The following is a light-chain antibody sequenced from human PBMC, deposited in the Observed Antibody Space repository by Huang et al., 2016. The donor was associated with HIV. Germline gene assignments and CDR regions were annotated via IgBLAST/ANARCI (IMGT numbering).Light chain of an antibody. J-gene: IGKJ3*01. Sequence: DIQMTQSPPSLSASVGDRVTITCRASQGINNYLAWYQQQTGKVPSLLIYGASTLHSGVPARFSGSGSGTDFTLTISSLQPEDFATYYCQKYDSAPFTFGPGTKVDVK. V-gene: IGKV1-27*01. CDR2: GAS. CDR3: QKYDSAPFT. CDR1: QGINNY.